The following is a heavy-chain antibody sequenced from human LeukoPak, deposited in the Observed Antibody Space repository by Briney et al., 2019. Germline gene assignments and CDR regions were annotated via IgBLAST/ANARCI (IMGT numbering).Heavy chain of an antibody. CDR1: GFAFSYYW. V-gene: IGHV3-7*01. CDR3: ARDWFWSGYSAIYFDQ. CDR2: IKKDGSEE. D-gene: IGHD3-3*01. J-gene: IGHJ4*02. Sequence: PGGSLRLSCAASGFAFSYYWMSWVRQAPGKGLEWVATIKKDGSEEYYVTSVEGRFTISRDNAKNLLYLQMNSLRAEDTAVYYCARDWFWSGYSAIYFDQWGQGILVTVSS.